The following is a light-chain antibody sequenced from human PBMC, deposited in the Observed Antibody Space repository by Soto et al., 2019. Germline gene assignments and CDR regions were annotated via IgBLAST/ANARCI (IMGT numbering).Light chain of an antibody. Sequence: QTVVTQESSFSVSPGGTVTITCGLISGSVSTAHNPNWYQQTPGQAPRTLIYSTGTRSSGVPDRFSGSILGNKAALTITGAQADDESDYYCALFMGNGISVFGTGTKLTVL. CDR2: STG. CDR1: SGSVSTAHN. V-gene: IGLV8-61*01. CDR3: ALFMGNGISV. J-gene: IGLJ1*01.